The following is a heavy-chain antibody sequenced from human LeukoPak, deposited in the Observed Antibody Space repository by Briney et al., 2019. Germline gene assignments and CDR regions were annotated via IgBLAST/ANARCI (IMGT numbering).Heavy chain of an antibody. D-gene: IGHD3-22*01. CDR2: IYTSGST. CDR3: ATLDRGGFDY. CDR1: GVSISSGSYY. Sequence: NPSQTLSLTCIVSGVSISSGSYYWSWIRQPAGKGLEWIGRIYTSGSTNYNPSLKSRVTISVDTSKNQFSLKLSSVTAADTAVYYCATLDRGGFDYWGQGTLVTVSS. V-gene: IGHV4-61*02. J-gene: IGHJ4*02.